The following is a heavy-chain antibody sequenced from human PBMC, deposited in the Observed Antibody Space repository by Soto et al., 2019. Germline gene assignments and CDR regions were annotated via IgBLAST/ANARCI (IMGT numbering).Heavy chain of an antibody. Sequence: GESLKISCKGSGYSFTSYWIGWVRQMPGKVLEWMGIIYPGDSDTRYSPSFQGQVTISADRSISTAYLQWSSLKASDTAMYYCARHRYYYDSSGSYYYYYGMDVWGQGTTVNVSS. D-gene: IGHD3-22*01. CDR1: GYSFTSYW. CDR2: IYPGDSDT. J-gene: IGHJ6*02. CDR3: ARHRYYYDSSGSYYYYYGMDV. V-gene: IGHV5-51*01.